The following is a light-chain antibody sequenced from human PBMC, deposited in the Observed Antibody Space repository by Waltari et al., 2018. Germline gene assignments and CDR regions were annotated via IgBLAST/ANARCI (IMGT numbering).Light chain of an antibody. CDR3: EVWDSNSDHYV. J-gene: IGLJ1*01. V-gene: IGLV3-21*02. CDR2: DDS. CDR1: NIGRKS. Sequence: SYVLTQPPSVSVAPGQTARITCAGDNIGRKSVHWYQQRPGQAPVMAVYDDSARPSGIPDRFSGSNSGNTATLTISRVEAGDEADYYCEVWDSNSDHYVFAPGTRVTVL.